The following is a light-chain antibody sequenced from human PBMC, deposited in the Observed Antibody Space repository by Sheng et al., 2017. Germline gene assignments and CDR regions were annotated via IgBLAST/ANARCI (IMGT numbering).Light chain of an antibody. Sequence: QSALTQPASVSGSPGQSITISCTGTINDIGDYNFVSWYQQHPGKAPKLIIYEVTHRPSGISSRFSGSKSANTASLTISGLQAEDEADYYCNSYATGSTWVFGGGTKLTVL. CDR2: EVT. CDR3: NSYATGSTWV. CDR1: INDIGDYNF. J-gene: IGLJ3*02. V-gene: IGLV2-14*01.